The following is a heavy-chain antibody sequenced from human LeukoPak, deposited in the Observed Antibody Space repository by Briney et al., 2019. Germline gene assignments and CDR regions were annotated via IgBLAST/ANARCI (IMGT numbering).Heavy chain of an antibody. D-gene: IGHD6-6*01. CDR2: ISSSSSYI. J-gene: IGHJ4*02. CDR1: GFTFSSYS. CDR3: ARGLSGYASSLGY. Sequence: GGSLRLSCAASGFTFSSYSMNWVRQAPGKGLEWVSSISSSSSYIYYAGSVKGRFTISRDNAKNSLYLQMNSLRAEDTAVYYCARGLSGYASSLGYWGQGTLVTVSA. V-gene: IGHV3-21*01.